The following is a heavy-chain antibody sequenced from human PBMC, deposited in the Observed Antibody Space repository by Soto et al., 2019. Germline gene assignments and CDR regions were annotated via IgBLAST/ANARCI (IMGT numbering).Heavy chain of an antibody. CDR3: ARGGVIWATDY. J-gene: IGHJ4*02. Sequence: SETLSVTCTVSGGSISRGIYYWSWIRQHPGKGLEWIGSIYYSGNTHYNPSLESRVNISFDTSKSQFSLKLSSVTVADTAVYFCARGGVIWATDYWGPGTLVTVSS. D-gene: IGHD3-16*01. CDR2: IYYSGNT. CDR1: GGSISRGIYY. V-gene: IGHV4-31*03.